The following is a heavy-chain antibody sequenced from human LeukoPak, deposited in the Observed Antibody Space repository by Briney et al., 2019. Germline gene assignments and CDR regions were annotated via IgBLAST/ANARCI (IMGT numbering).Heavy chain of an antibody. CDR1: GGSISSYY. CDR2: IYYSGST. Sequence: SETLSLTCTVSGGSISSYYWSWIRQPPGKGLEWIGYIYYSGSTNYNPSLKSRVTILLDMSKNQFPLKLSSVTAADTAVYYCARAPRNNWFDPWGQGTLVTVSS. V-gene: IGHV4-59*01. J-gene: IGHJ5*02. CDR3: ARAPRNNWFDP.